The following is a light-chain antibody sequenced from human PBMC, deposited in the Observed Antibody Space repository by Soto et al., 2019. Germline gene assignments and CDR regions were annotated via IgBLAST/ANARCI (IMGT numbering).Light chain of an antibody. CDR1: QSISDN. CDR2: AAS. CDR3: QQYNQWPLT. V-gene: IGKV3-15*01. Sequence: IVMTQSPATLSVSPGERATLSCRASQSISDNLAWYQQKPVQAPRLLIYAASTRATGFPARFSGSGSGTEFTLTISNLQSEDFAVYYCQQYNQWPLTFGGGTKVEIK. J-gene: IGKJ4*01.